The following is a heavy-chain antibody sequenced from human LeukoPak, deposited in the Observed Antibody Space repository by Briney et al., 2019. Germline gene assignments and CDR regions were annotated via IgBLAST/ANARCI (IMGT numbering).Heavy chain of an antibody. D-gene: IGHD4/OR15-4a*01. Sequence: GGSLRLSCAVPGFTFSSYGMHWVRQAPGKVLEWLAIIWYDGSNKYYADSVRGRFTISRDNSKNTVYLQMDSLRGEDTAVYYCARNGGNYRFDSWGQGTLVTVSS. V-gene: IGHV3-33*01. CDR1: GFTFSSYG. CDR2: IWYDGSNK. J-gene: IGHJ4*02. CDR3: ARNGGNYRFDS.